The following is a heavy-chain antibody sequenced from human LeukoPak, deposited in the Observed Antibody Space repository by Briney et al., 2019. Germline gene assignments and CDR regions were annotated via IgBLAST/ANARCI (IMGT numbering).Heavy chain of an antibody. V-gene: IGHV3-15*01. CDR1: GFTFNNAW. J-gene: IGHJ4*02. D-gene: IGHD6-6*01. CDR2: IKSKTDGGTT. Sequence: GGSVRLSCVASGFTFNNAWMSWVRQAPGKGLEWVGRIKSKTDGGTTDYAAPVKGRFTISRDDSKNTLFQQMNSLKIEDTAVYYYARKSRSSHCFDYWGQGTLVTVSS. CDR3: ARKSRSSHCFDY.